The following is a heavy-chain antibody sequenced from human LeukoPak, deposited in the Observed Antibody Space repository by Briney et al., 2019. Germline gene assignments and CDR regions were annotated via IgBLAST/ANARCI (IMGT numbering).Heavy chain of an antibody. D-gene: IGHD3-3*01. J-gene: IGHJ4*02. Sequence: GGSLRLSCTGSGFTFGDYSMNWVRQAPGKGLEWVAFIRSKAHGGTTEYAASVKGRFTFSRDDSRSVAYLQMNNLRPEDTAVYYCARDQVYYDFWSAYWGQGTLVTVSS. CDR1: GFTFGDYS. V-gene: IGHV3-49*04. CDR2: IRSKAHGGTT. CDR3: ARDQVYYDFWSAY.